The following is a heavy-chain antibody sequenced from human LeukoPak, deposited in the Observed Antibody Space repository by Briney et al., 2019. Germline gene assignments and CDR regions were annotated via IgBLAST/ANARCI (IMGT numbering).Heavy chain of an antibody. CDR3: ARELRRTIDY. D-gene: IGHD1-14*01. Sequence: SQTLSLTCTVSGGSISSGDYYWSWIRQPPGKGLEWIGYIYYTGSTNYNPSLKSRVTISVDTSKNQFSLKVSSVTAADTAVYSCARELRRTIDYWGQGTLVTVSS. CDR1: GGSISSGDYY. CDR2: IYYTGST. J-gene: IGHJ4*02. V-gene: IGHV4-30-4*01.